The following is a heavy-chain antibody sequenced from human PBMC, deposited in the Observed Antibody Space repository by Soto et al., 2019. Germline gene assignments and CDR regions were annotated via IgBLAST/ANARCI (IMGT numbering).Heavy chain of an antibody. J-gene: IGHJ5*02. CDR1: GWSFGDYS. CDR2: INHSGST. V-gene: IGHV4-34*01. D-gene: IGHD3-3*01. CDR3: ARGVFTIFGVVINWFDP. Sequence: AESLSLSCAVEGWSFGDYSMRWIRQPPGKGLEWVGEINHSGSTNYNQSLKSRVTISVDTSENQYSLKLSSVTAADTAVYYCARGVFTIFGVVINWFDPWGQGTLVTVSS.